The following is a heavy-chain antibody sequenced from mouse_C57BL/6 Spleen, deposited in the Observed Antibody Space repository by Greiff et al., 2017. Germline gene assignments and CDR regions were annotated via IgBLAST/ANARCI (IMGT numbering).Heavy chain of an antibody. D-gene: IGHD2-1*01. CDR2: INPYNGGT. CDR3: ARGPPYGNYVAWFAY. CDR1: GYTFTDYY. J-gene: IGHJ3*01. V-gene: IGHV1-19*01. Sequence: VHVKQSGPVLVKPGASVKMSCKASGYTFTDYYMNWVKQSHGKSLEWIGVINPYNGGTSYNQKFKGKATLTVDKSSSTAYMELNSLTSEDSAVYYCARGPPYGNYVAWFAYWGQGTLVTVSA.